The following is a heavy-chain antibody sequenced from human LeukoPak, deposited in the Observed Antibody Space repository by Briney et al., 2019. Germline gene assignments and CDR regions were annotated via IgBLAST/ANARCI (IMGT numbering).Heavy chain of an antibody. CDR1: GGSFSGYY. J-gene: IGHJ6*03. D-gene: IGHD2-2*01. CDR3: AGGYCSSTSCLLRYYYMDV. Sequence: PSETLSLTCAVYGGSFSGYYWSWIRQPPGKGLEWIGEINHSGSTNYNPSLKSRVTISVDTSKNQFSLKLSSVTAADTAVYYCAGGYCSSTSCLLRYYYMDVWGKGTTVTVSS. CDR2: INHSGST. V-gene: IGHV4-34*01.